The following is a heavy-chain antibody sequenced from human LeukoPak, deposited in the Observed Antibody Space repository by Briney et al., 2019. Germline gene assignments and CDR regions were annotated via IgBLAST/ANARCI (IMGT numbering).Heavy chain of an antibody. J-gene: IGHJ6*03. CDR1: VGSLSGYY. CDR2: INHSGST. CDR3: ARTTPNYFYYYYMDV. Sequence: SETLSLTCAVYVGSLSGYYWSWIRQPPGRGVGGIGEINHSGSTNYNPSLKSRVTISVDTSKNQFSLKLSSVTAADTAVYYCARTTPNYFYYYYMDVWGKGTTVAVSS. D-gene: IGHD1-14*01. V-gene: IGHV4-34*01.